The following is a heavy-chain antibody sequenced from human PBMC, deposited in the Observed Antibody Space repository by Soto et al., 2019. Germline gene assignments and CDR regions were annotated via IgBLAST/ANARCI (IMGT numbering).Heavy chain of an antibody. CDR2: IKSTLYNGAA. Sequence: EVQLAESGGDLVEPGGSLRLSCTVSGFTFSEAWMTWVRQAPGKGLEWVGRIKSTLYNGAADYAAPVEGRFTISRDDSQSMLYLQMKSLKTEDTAVYYCTTDWGSGYKYIRAFDVWGQGTMVTVSS. CDR1: GFTFSEAW. V-gene: IGHV3-15*01. D-gene: IGHD3-3*01. J-gene: IGHJ3*01. CDR3: TTDWGSGYKYIRAFDV.